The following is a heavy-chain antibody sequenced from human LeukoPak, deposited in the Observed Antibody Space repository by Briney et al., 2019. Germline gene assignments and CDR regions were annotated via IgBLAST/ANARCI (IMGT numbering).Heavy chain of an antibody. V-gene: IGHV4-61*02. CDR3: ARGLRWVLRFLEWFPPPNDAFHI. D-gene: IGHD3-3*01. CDR2: IYTSGST. Sequence: SETLSLTCTVSGGSISSGSYYWSWIRQPAGRGLEWIGRIYTSGSTNYNPSLKSRVTISIDTSKNQFSLKLSSVTAADTAVYYCARGLRWVLRFLEWFPPPNDAFHIWGQGTMVTVSS. J-gene: IGHJ3*02. CDR1: GGSISSGSYY.